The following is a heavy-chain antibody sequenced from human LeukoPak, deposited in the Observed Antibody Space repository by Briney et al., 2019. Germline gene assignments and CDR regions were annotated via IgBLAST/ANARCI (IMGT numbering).Heavy chain of an antibody. CDR2: INHSGST. Sequence: SETLSLTCAVYGGSFSGYYWNWLRQPPGKGLEWIGEINHSGSTTYNPSLMSRVTISLDTSKNQFSLKLSSVTAADTAVYYCARVSGYSYGGNDYWGQGTLVTVSS. D-gene: IGHD5-18*01. J-gene: IGHJ4*02. V-gene: IGHV4-34*01. CDR1: GGSFSGYY. CDR3: ARVSGYSYGGNDY.